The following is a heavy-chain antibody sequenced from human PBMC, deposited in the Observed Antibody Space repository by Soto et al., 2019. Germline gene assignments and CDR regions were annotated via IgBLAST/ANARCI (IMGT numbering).Heavy chain of an antibody. CDR1: GFTFTDAW. CDR2: IKSKIHGGTT. CDR3: ATGGYYTDY. J-gene: IGHJ4*02. Sequence: EVQLVESGGGLVKPGGSLRLSCAGSGFTFTDAWMNWVRQAPGKGLEWVGHIKSKIHGGTTDYATPVKGRFTISRDDSETTVFLPMNSVNTEDTAVDYCATGGYYTDYCGQGTLVTGYS. D-gene: IGHD2-21*01. V-gene: IGHV3-15*01.